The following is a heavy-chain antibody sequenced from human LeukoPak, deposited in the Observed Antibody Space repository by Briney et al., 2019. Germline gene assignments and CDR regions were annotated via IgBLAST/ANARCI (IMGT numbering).Heavy chain of an antibody. CDR1: GGTFSSYA. D-gene: IGHD2-21*01. CDR3: ARDAEYCGGDC. CDR2: IIPIFGTA. Sequence: SSVKASCKASGGTFSSYAISWVRQAPGQGLEWMGGIIPIFGTANYAQKFQGRVTITADKSTSTAYMELSSLRSEDTAVYYCARDAEYCGGDCWGQGTLVTVSS. J-gene: IGHJ4*02. V-gene: IGHV1-69*06.